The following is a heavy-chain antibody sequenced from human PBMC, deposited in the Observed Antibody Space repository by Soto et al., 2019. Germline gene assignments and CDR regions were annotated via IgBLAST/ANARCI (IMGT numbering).Heavy chain of an antibody. CDR2: ISHDGSNK. CDR3: AKERNGPGRFSPNHYFDD. CDR1: GFTFSSYG. D-gene: IGHD3-3*01. Sequence: GGSLRLSCAASGFTFSSYGMHWVRQAPGKGLEWVAVISHDGSNKYYADSVKGRFTISRDNSKNTLYLQMNSLRAEDTAVYYCAKERNGPGRFSPNHYFDDWGQGTLVTVSS. V-gene: IGHV3-30*18. J-gene: IGHJ4*02.